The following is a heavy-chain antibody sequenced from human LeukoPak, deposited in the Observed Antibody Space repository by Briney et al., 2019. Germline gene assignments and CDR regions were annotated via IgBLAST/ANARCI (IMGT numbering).Heavy chain of an antibody. D-gene: IGHD1-26*01. Sequence: SETLSLTCTVSGGSISSYYWSWLRQPTGKGLEWLGFIYYSGSTHYKSSLKSRVTISVDTSKNQFSLRLSSVTAADTAVYYCARHSGSSPHYFDYWGQGTLVTVSS. V-gene: IGHV4-59*08. CDR3: ARHSGSSPHYFDY. CDR1: GGSISSYY. CDR2: IYYSGST. J-gene: IGHJ4*02.